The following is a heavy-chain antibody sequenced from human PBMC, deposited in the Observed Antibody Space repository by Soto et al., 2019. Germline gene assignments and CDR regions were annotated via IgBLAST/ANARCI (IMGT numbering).Heavy chain of an antibody. CDR3: AISFQGVRGVISGIDDAGYYMDV. Sequence: GESLKISCKGSGYSFTSYWIGWVRQMPGKGLEWMGIIYPGDSDTRYSPSFQGQVTISADKSISTAYLQWSSLKASDTAMYYCAISFQGVRGVISGIDDAGYYMDVWGKGTTVTVSS. D-gene: IGHD3-10*01. CDR1: GYSFTSYW. J-gene: IGHJ6*03. V-gene: IGHV5-51*01. CDR2: IYPGDSDT.